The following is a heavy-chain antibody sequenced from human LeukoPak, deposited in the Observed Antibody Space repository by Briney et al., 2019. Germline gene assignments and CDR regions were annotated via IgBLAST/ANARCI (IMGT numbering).Heavy chain of an antibody. D-gene: IGHD1-26*01. CDR1: SGSISSYY. V-gene: IGHV4-59*01. J-gene: IGHJ4*02. Sequence: PSETLSLTCKVSSGSISSYYWSWIRQPPGKGLEWIGYIYYRGSTNYNSSLKSRVTVSLDTSKSQFSLKLSSVTAADTAVYYCARLGGSSQFDYWGQGILVTVSS. CDR2: IYYRGST. CDR3: ARLGGSSQFDY.